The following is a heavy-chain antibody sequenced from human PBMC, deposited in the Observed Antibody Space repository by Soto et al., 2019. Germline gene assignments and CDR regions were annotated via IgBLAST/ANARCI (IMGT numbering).Heavy chain of an antibody. CDR3: ARGLPNVWGSYRLNPYFDY. CDR2: ISSSSSTI. V-gene: IGHV3-48*02. CDR1: GFTFSSYS. Sequence: GGSLRLSCAASGFTFSSYSMNWVRQAPGKGLEWVSYISSSSSTIYYADSVKGRFTISRDNAKNSLYLQMNSLRDEDTAVYYCARGLPNVWGSYRLNPYFDYWGQGTLVTVSS. J-gene: IGHJ4*02. D-gene: IGHD3-16*02.